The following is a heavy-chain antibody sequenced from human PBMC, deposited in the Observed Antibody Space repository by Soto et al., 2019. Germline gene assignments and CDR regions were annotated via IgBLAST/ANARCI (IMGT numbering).Heavy chain of an antibody. CDR1: GGSFSGYY. CDR3: ARNSYTYDFWSAPYYYGMDV. J-gene: IGHJ6*02. Sequence: QVQLQQWGAGLLKPSETLSLTCAVYGGSFSGYYWSWIRQPPGKGLEWIGEINHSGSTNYNPSLKSRVTISVDTSKNQFSLKLSSVTAADTAVYYCARNSYTYDFWSAPYYYGMDVWGQGTTVTVSS. D-gene: IGHD3-3*01. CDR2: INHSGST. V-gene: IGHV4-34*01.